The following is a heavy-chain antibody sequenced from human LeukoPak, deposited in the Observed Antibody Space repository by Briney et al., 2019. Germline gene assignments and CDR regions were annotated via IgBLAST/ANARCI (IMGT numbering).Heavy chain of an antibody. CDR1: GFTFSGYS. D-gene: IGHD3-16*02. V-gene: IGHV3-21*01. J-gene: IGHJ6*03. CDR2: ISSSSSYI. CDR3: ARDPELSLVGPYYYYMDV. Sequence: GGSLRLSCAASGFTFSGYSMNWVRQAPGKGLEWVSSISSSSSYIYYAGSVKGRFTISRDNAKNSLYLQMNSLRAEDTAVYYCARDPELSLVGPYYYYMDVWGKGTTVTVSS.